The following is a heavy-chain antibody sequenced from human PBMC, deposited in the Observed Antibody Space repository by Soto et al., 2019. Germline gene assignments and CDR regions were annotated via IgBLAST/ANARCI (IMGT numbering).Heavy chain of an antibody. Sequence: EVQLVESGGGLVKPGGSLRLSCAASGFTFSTYTINWVRQAPGKGLEWVSAISSASADIYYAASVRGRFTVSRDNAKNSVYLQMNSQRAEDTAVYYCARDGNLDHWGQGTMVTVSS. D-gene: IGHD1-1*01. CDR1: GFTFSTYT. CDR2: ISSASADI. J-gene: IGHJ4*02. CDR3: ARDGNLDH. V-gene: IGHV3-21*01.